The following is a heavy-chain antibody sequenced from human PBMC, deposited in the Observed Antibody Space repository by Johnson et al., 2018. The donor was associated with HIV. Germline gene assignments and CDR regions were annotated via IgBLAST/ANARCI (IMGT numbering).Heavy chain of an antibody. D-gene: IGHD3-16*01. J-gene: IGHJ3*02. CDR3: ARALGGSYFGAFDM. V-gene: IGHV3-30*02. CDR1: GFTFSSYG. CDR2: IRYDGSNK. Sequence: QVQLVESGGGVVQPGGSLRLSCAASGFTFSSYGMHWVRQAPGKGLEWVAFIRYDGSNKYYADSVKGRFTISRDNSKNTLYLQMNSLRAEDTAVYYCARALGGSYFGAFDMWGQGTMVTVSS.